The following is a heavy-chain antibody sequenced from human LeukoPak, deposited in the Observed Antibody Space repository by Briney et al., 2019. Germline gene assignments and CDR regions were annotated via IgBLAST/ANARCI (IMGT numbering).Heavy chain of an antibody. CDR3: ARDGSSSYMDV. V-gene: IGHV3-20*04. CDR1: GFTFDDYG. D-gene: IGHD6-19*01. J-gene: IGHJ6*03. CDR2: INWNGGST. Sequence: GGSLRLSCAASGFTFDDYGMSWVRPAPGKGLEWVSGINWNGGSTGYADSVKGRFTISRDNAKNPLYLQMNSLRAEDTALYYCARDGSSSYMDVWGKGTTVTVSS.